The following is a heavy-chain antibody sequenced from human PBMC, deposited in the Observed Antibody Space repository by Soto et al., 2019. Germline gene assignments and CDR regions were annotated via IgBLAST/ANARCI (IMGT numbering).Heavy chain of an antibody. Sequence: LRLSCAASGFPFNIYALNWVRQAPGKGLEWVSSISGGGRFTYYADSVKGRFTISRDDSKNTLYLQMTSLRPEDTAVFYCAKSGPTNLFDQWGQGSLVTVSS. CDR3: AKSGPTNLFDQ. D-gene: IGHD1-26*01. J-gene: IGHJ4*02. V-gene: IGHV3-23*01. CDR1: GFPFNIYA. CDR2: ISGGGRFT.